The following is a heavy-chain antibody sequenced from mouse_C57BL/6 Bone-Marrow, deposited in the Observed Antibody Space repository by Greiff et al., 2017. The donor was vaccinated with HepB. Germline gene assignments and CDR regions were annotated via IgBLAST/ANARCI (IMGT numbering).Heavy chain of an antibody. D-gene: IGHD1-1*01. CDR3: ARVLLRGDGYAMDY. J-gene: IGHJ4*01. CDR1: GYTFTSYW. V-gene: IGHV1-69*01. Sequence: QVQLQQPGAELVMPGASVKLSCKASGYTFTSYWMHWVKQRPGQGLEWIGEIDPSDSYTNYNQKFKGKSTLTVDKSSSTAYMQLSSLTSEDSAVYYCARVLLRGDGYAMDYWGQGTSVTVSS. CDR2: IDPSDSYT.